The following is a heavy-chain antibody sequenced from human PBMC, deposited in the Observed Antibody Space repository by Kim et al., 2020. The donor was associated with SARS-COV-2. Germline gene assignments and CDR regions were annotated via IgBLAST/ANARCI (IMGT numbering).Heavy chain of an antibody. V-gene: IGHV3-15*01. J-gene: IGHJ4*02. CDR3: TTVSMR. D-gene: IGHD3-16*01. CDR1: GIPFSNAW. CDR2: IKSRSDGGTG. Sequence: GGSLRLSCAVSGIPFSNAWFNWVRQAPGKGLEWVGRIKSRSDGGTGDLAAHVKGRFAISRDDSKNMLYLVMNSLRTDDSGVYYCTTVSMRWGQGTLVTVS.